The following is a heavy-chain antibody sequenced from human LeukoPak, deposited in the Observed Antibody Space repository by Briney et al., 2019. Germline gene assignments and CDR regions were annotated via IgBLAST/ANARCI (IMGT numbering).Heavy chain of an antibody. V-gene: IGHV1-2*02. CDR1: GYTFTGYY. Sequence: ASVKVSCKASGYTFTGYYMHWVRQAPGQGLEWMGWINPNSGGTNYAQKFQGRVTMTRDTSISTAYMELSRLRSDDTAVYYCARSCCLAAKINWFDPWGQGTLVTVSS. J-gene: IGHJ5*02. CDR2: INPNSGGT. CDR3: ARSCCLAAKINWFDP. D-gene: IGHD2-15*01.